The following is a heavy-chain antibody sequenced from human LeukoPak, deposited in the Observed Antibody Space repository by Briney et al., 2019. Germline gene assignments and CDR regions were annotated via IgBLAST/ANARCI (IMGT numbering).Heavy chain of an antibody. V-gene: IGHV3-73*01. J-gene: IGHJ4*02. D-gene: IGHD3-16*01. Sequence: PGGSLRLSCAASGFTFSGSAMHWVRQASGKGLEWVGRIRSKANSYATAYAASVKGRFTISRDDSKNTAYLQMNSLKTEDTAVYYCTRHAPPFGYDYWGQGTLVTVSS. CDR3: TRHAPPFGYDY. CDR1: GFTFSGSA. CDR2: IRSKANSYAT.